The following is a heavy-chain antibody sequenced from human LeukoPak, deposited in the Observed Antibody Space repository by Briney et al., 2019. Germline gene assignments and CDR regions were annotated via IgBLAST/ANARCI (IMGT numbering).Heavy chain of an antibody. D-gene: IGHD3-22*01. Sequence: GGSLRLSCAASGFTFRGFSLHWVRQAPGQGPGWVTIISSDGSYKNYADSVKGRFTISRDNSKNTLYLQMNSLRPEDTAVYYCARGLAYYYDSTAYFLDYWGQGTLVTVSS. CDR3: ARGLAYYYDSTAYFLDY. V-gene: IGHV3-30*01. CDR2: ISSDGSYK. J-gene: IGHJ4*02. CDR1: GFTFRGFS.